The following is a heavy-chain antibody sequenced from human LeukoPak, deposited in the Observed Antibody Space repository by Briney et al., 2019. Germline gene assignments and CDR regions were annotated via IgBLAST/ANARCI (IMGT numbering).Heavy chain of an antibody. CDR1: GFAFTAYL. Sequence: GRSLRLSCAASGFAFTAYLIHWVRQPPGKGLEWVAVMSSDGNAIFYADSVRRRFTISRDNSKNTLYLQVNSLRVEDTAVYYCVREGEHYHDHSASFDYWGQGTLVTVSS. CDR2: MSSDGNAI. J-gene: IGHJ4*02. CDR3: VREGEHYHDHSASFDY. V-gene: IGHV3-30-3*01. D-gene: IGHD3-22*01.